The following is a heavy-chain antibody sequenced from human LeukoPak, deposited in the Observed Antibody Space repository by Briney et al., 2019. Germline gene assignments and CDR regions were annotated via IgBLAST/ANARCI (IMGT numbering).Heavy chain of an antibody. V-gene: IGHV4-59*08. CDR3: ARREGVVTHFDY. Sequence: KSSETLSLTCTVSGGSISSYYWSWIRQPPGKGLEWIGYIYSNGNTNYNPSLKSRVTISVEMSKNQFSLKLTSVTAADTAVYYCARREGVVTHFDYWGQGTLVTVSS. CDR1: GGSISSYY. J-gene: IGHJ4*02. CDR2: IYSNGNT. D-gene: IGHD2-15*01.